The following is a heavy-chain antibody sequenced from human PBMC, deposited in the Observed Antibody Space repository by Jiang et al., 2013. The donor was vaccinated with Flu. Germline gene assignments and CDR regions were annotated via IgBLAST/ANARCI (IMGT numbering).Heavy chain of an antibody. J-gene: IGHJ3*02. V-gene: IGHV4-59*01. D-gene: IGHD6-13*01. CDR3: ARDPPAGSSWYVGAFDI. Sequence: PGLVKPSETLSLTCTVSGGSISSYYWSWIRQPPGKGLEWIGYIYYSGSTNYNPSLKSRVTISVDTSKNQFSLKLSSVTAADTAVYYCARDPPAGSSWYVGAFDIWGQGTMVTVSS. CDR2: IYYSGST. CDR1: GGSISSYY.